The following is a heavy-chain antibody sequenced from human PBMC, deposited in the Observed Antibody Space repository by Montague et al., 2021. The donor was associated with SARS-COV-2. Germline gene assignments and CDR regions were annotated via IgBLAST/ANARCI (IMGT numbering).Heavy chain of an antibody. J-gene: IGHJ6*02. CDR1: GFTFSSYA. Sequence: SLRLSCAASGFTFSSYAMHWVRQAPGKGLEWVAVISYDGSNKYYADSVKGRFTISRDNSKNTLYLQMNSLRAEDTAVYYCASYQNYYYYYGMDVWGQGTTVPVSS. V-gene: IGHV3-30*04. CDR2: ISYDGSNK. D-gene: IGHD2-2*01. CDR3: ASYQNYYYYYGMDV.